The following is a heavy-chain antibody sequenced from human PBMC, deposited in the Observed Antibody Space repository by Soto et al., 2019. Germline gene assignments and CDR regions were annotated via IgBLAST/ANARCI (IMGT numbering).Heavy chain of an antibody. CDR2: IYYSGST. CDR1: GGSISSYY. J-gene: IGHJ6*02. D-gene: IGHD4-4*01. V-gene: IGHV4-59*01. Sequence: SETLSLTCTVSGGSISSYYWSWIRQPPGKGLEWIGYIYYSGSTNYNPSLKSRVTISVDTSRNQFSLKLSSVTAADTAVYYCARATVTPDYYYYGMDVWGQGTTVTVSS. CDR3: ARATVTPDYYYYGMDV.